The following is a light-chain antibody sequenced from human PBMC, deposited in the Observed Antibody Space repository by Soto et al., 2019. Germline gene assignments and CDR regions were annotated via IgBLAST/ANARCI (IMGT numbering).Light chain of an antibody. CDR1: SSNIGSNT. V-gene: IGLV1-44*01. Sequence: QPVLTQPPSASGTPGQRVTISCSGSSSNIGSNTVNWYQQLPGTAPKLLIYSDNQRPSGVPDRFSGSKSGTSASLAISGLQSEDEADYYCAAWDDSLSGAVFGGGTKLTVL. CDR3: AAWDDSLSGAV. CDR2: SDN. J-gene: IGLJ2*01.